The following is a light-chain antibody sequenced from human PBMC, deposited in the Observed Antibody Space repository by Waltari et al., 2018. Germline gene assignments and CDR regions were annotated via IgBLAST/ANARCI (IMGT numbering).Light chain of an antibody. J-gene: IGLJ2*01. CDR2: KDS. Sequence: SYELIQPSSVSVSPGQTARITCSGEILTKKYGRWFQQKPGQAPLLLIYKDSERPSGIPERFSGSNSGTTVTLTISGAQVEDEGDYYCYSTSDNNVIFGGGTKLTVL. CDR3: YSTSDNNVI. CDR1: ILTKKY. V-gene: IGLV3-27*01.